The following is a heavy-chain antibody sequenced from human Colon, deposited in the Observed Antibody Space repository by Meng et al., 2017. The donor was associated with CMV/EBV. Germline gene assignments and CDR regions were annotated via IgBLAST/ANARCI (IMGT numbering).Heavy chain of an antibody. Sequence: GESLKISCAASGFTFNDYFMAWIRQAPGRGLEWISYISDTGSFIYYADSVRGRFTISRDNAKSSVFLQMNNLRVDDTAVYFCARGIGDFFDSSNYPDSWGPGTLVTVSS. V-gene: IGHV3-11*01. D-gene: IGHD3-22*01. CDR3: ARGIGDFFDSSNYPDS. CDR1: GFTFNDYF. J-gene: IGHJ4*02. CDR2: ISDTGSFI.